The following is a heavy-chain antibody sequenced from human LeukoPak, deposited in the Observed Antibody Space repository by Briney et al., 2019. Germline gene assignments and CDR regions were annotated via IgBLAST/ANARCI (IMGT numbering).Heavy chain of an antibody. J-gene: IGHJ5*01. Sequence: PGGSLRLSCAASGFTFDDYSMHWVRQAPGRGLEWVSLISGDGGTTYYADSVKGRFTISRDNSKNSLYLQMSSLRTEDTALYYCAKHNWNYDSWGQGTLVTVSS. D-gene: IGHD1-1*01. CDR2: ISGDGGTT. V-gene: IGHV3-43*02. CDR1: GFTFDDYS. CDR3: AKHNWNYDS.